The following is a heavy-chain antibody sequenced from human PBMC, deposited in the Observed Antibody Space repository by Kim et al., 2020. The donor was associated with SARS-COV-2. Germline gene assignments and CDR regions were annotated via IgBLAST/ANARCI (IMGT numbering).Heavy chain of an antibody. CDR1: GFTFDDYT. D-gene: IGHD2-2*01. CDR3: ARDPTQRPGASMPTYFHS. J-gene: IGHJ4*02. V-gene: IGHV3-9*01. CDR2: ITWNSADT. Sequence: GGSLRLSCAASGFTFDDYTMHWVRQPPGKGLEWVSGITWNSADTAYAASVKGRFTISRDSAKKSLHLQMNSLRTEDTALYYCARDPTQRPGASMPTYFHSWGQGTLVTVSS.